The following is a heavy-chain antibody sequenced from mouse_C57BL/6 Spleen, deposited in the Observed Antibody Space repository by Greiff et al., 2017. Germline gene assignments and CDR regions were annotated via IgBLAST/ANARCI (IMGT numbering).Heavy chain of an antibody. V-gene: IGHV1-80*01. Sequence: QVQLQQSGAELVKPGASVKISCKASDYAFSSSWMNWVKQRPGKGLEWIGQIYPGDGDTNYNGKFKGKATLTADKSSSTPYLQLSSLTSEDSAVYCGTSSGCSSTALAYWGQGTLVTVSA. D-gene: IGHD1-1*01. J-gene: IGHJ3*01. CDR1: DYAFSSSW. CDR2: IYPGDGDT. CDR3: TSSGCSSTALAY.